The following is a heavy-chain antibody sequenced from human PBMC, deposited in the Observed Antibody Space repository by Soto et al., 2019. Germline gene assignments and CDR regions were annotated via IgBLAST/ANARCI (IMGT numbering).Heavy chain of an antibody. CDR3: AKVRYSSPMGYYYGMDV. V-gene: IGHV1-69*01. Sequence: QAQLEQSGGEVKKPGSSVKVSCKASRVAFSKFIVTWVRQAPGLGLDWVGGIIPILGTANYAQKFQGRVTVTADESTSTSYMEVNNLRSEDTAVYYCAKVRYSSPMGYYYGMDVWGQGTTVTVSS. D-gene: IGHD6-19*01. J-gene: IGHJ6*02. CDR2: IIPILGTA. CDR1: RVAFSKFI.